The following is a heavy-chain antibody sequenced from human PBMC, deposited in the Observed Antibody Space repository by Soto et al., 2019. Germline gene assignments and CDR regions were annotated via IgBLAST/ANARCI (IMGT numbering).Heavy chain of an antibody. CDR3: ARGYYSSSTLGGMDV. CDR1: GFTFSSYA. J-gene: IGHJ6*02. V-gene: IGHV3-13*01. Sequence: EVQLLESGGGLVQPGGSLRLSCAASGFTFSSYAMSWVRQAPGKGLEWVSAIGTAGDTYYPGSVKGRFTISRENAKNSLYLQMNSLRAGDTAVYYCARGYYSSSTLGGMDVWGQGTPVTVSS. D-gene: IGHD6-6*01. CDR2: IGTAGDT.